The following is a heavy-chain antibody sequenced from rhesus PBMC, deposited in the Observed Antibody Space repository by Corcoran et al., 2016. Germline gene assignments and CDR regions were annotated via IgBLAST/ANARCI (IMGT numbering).Heavy chain of an antibody. CDR3: ARSGTVAADAGWADY. J-gene: IGHJ4*01. CDR2: IYGSSGST. CDR1: GSSISRNY. V-gene: IGHV4-160*01. Sequence: QVQLQESGPGLVKPSETLSLTCAVSGSSISRNYWSWIRQPPGKGLEWIGYIYGSSGSTYYNPSLKSRVTISTDTSKNQFSRKLSSVTAADTAVYYCARSGTVAADAGWADYWGQGVLVTVSS. D-gene: IGHD4-29*01.